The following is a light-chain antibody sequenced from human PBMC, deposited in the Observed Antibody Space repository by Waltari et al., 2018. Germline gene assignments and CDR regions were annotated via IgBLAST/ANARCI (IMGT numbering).Light chain of an antibody. CDR1: QGISNY. Sequence: DIQLTQSPSSLSASIGDRVTITCRARQGISNYLGWFQQKPGKAPKPLIYGASILQRGVPSKFSGSGFETDFSLTISSLQPEGFGSYYCQQYYSYPLTFGGGTKVGIK. CDR3: QQYYSYPLT. V-gene: IGKV1-16*02. J-gene: IGKJ4*01. CDR2: GAS.